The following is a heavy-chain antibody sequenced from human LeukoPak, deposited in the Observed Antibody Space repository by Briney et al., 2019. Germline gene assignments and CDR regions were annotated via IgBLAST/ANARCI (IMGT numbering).Heavy chain of an antibody. CDR3: ARAKGYCSSTSCYTNWFDP. J-gene: IGHJ5*02. CDR1: GFTFSSYW. Sequence: PGGSLRLSCAASGFTFSSYWMHWVRQAPGKGLVWVSRINSDGSSTSYADSVKGRFTISRDNAKNTLYLQMNSLRAEDTAVYYCARAKGYCSSTSCYTNWFDPWGQGTLVTVSS. CDR2: INSDGSST. D-gene: IGHD2-2*01. V-gene: IGHV3-74*01.